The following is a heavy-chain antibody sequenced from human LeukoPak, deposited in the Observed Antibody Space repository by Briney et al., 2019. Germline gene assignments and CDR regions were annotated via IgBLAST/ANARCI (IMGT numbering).Heavy chain of an antibody. V-gene: IGHV4-31*03. J-gene: IGHJ4*02. CDR2: IYYSGST. CDR3: ARDLLNEGNHLDY. D-gene: IGHD4-23*01. Sequence: SETLSLTCTVSGASISRGGYYWSWIRQHPGKGLECIGYIYYSGSTYYNPSLKSRITISVDTSKNQFSLKLGSVSAADTAVYYCARDLLNEGNHLDYWGQGTLVTVSS. CDR1: GASISRGGYY.